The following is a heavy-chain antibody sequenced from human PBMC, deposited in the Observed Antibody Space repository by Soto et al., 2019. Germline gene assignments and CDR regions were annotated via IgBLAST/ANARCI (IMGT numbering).Heavy chain of an antibody. J-gene: IGHJ5*02. V-gene: IGHV4-59*12. Sequence: PSETLSLTCTVSGGSISSYYWSWIRQPPGKGLEWIGYIHHSWSTHYNPSLKSRVTISVDRSKNQFSLKLTSVTAADAAVYYCARVPSPWGQGTLVTVSS. CDR1: GGSISSYY. CDR2: IHHSWST. CDR3: ARVPSP.